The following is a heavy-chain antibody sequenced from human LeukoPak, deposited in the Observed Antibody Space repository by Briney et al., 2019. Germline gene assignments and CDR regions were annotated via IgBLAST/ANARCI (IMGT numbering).Heavy chain of an antibody. Sequence: SETLSLTCSVSGSSIRHNYYWGWVRQPPRKGLEWIGSIYHSGSTNYNPSLRSRVTISVDTSKIQFSLKLSSVTAAYTAVYYCARDVFSGSSWYVGYWGQGTLVTVSS. D-gene: IGHD6-13*01. CDR1: GSSIRHNYY. V-gene: IGHV4-38-2*02. J-gene: IGHJ4*02. CDR2: IYHSGST. CDR3: ARDVFSGSSWYVGY.